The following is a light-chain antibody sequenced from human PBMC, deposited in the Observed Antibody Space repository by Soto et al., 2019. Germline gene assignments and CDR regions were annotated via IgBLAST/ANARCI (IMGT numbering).Light chain of an antibody. V-gene: IGKV3-20*01. CDR3: QQYGGSPIT. CDR1: QSVNTK. Sequence: IVLTPSPGTLSLSPGDRVTLSCRASQSVNTKLAWYQQKPGQAPTLLMSGASNRASGVPVRFSGSGSGTDFTLTISRLEPEDFALYYCQQYGGSPITFGLGTRLEI. CDR2: GAS. J-gene: IGKJ5*01.